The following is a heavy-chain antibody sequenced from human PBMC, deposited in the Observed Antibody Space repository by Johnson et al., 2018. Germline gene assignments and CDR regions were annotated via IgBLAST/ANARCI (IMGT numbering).Heavy chain of an antibody. V-gene: IGHV3-73*01. D-gene: IGHD4-23*01. CDR2: IRSKANSYAT. J-gene: IGHJ1*01. CDR3: AKDFYGANQGRGYFQQ. Sequence: VQLVQSGGGLVQPGGSLKLSCAASGFTFSGSAMHWVRQASGKGLEWVGRIRSKANSYATAYAASVKGRFTISRDDSKNTAYLQMNSLRADDTAIYYCAKDFYGANQGRGYFQQWGQGTLVTVSS. CDR1: GFTFSGSA.